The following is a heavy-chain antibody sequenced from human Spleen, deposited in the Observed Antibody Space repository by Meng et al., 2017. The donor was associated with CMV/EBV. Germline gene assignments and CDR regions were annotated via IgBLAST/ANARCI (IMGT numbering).Heavy chain of an antibody. CDR2: ISSSSIYI. D-gene: IGHD5-18*01. V-gene: IGHV3-21*01. Sequence: GESLKISCAASGFTFSSYSINWVRQAPGEGLEWVASISSSSIYIYYADSVRGRFTISRDNAKNSLYLQMNSLRAEDTAVYYRARNSYGEHFDYWGQGTLVTVSS. CDR1: GFTFSSYS. CDR3: ARNSYGEHFDY. J-gene: IGHJ4*02.